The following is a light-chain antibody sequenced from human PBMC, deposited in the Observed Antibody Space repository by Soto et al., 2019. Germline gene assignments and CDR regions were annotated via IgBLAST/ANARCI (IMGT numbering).Light chain of an antibody. V-gene: IGKV3-20*01. CDR2: GAS. CDR1: QSVSSSY. Sequence: EIVLTQSPGTLSLSPGERATISCRASQSVSSSYLAWYQQKPGQAPRLLIYGASSRATGIPDRFSGSGSGSDFTLTISRLEPEDFAVYYCQQYRTFGQGTKV. CDR3: QQYRT. J-gene: IGKJ1*01.